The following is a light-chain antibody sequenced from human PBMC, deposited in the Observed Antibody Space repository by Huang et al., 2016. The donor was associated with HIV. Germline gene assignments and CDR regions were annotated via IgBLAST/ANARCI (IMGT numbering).Light chain of an antibody. CDR3: HQTYTIAS. J-gene: IGKJ5*01. CDR1: QDIVTY. CDR2: GSS. Sequence: DIQMTQSPSSLSASVGDSVTITCRTSQDIVTYLNWYQQRPGQAPNLLSYGSSTMQSGLPSRCMVVVSGSEVTITINGLQPVVFGINYSHQTYTIASFGQGTRL. V-gene: IGKV1-39*01.